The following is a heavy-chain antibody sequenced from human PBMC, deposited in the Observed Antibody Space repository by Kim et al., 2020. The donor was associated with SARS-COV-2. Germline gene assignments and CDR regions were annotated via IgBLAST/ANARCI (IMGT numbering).Heavy chain of an antibody. D-gene: IGHD2-2*01. CDR1: GFTFGDYA. V-gene: IGHV3-49*04. Sequence: GGSLRLSCTASGFTFGDYAMSWVRQAPGKGLEWVGFIRSKAYGGTTEYAASVKGRFTISRDDSKSIAYLQMNSLKTEDTAVYYCTRAVWIVVVPAASGYFDYWGQGTLVTVSS. CDR2: IRSKAYGGTT. CDR3: TRAVWIVVVPAASGYFDY. J-gene: IGHJ4*02.